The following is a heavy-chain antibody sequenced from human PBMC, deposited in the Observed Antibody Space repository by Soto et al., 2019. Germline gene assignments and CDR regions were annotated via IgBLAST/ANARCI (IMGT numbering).Heavy chain of an antibody. Sequence: PGGSLRLSCAASGFTFSNAWINWVRQAPGKGREWVGRIKRKTDGGTTDFAAPVKGRFAISRDDSKNMVYLQMNSLKTEDTGIYYCTPDSYSTMIVARFDYWGHGTLVPVSS. CDR1: GFTFSNAW. J-gene: IGHJ4*01. V-gene: IGHV3-15*07. D-gene: IGHD3-22*01. CDR2: IKRKTDGGTT. CDR3: TPDSYSTMIVARFDY.